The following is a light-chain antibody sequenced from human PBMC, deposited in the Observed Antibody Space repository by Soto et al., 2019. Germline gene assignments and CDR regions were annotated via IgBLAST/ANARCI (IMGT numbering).Light chain of an antibody. V-gene: IGKV2-30*01. CDR2: MIS. CDR1: QGLVYIDGNTY. Sequence: DVVMTQSPLSLPVTLGQPASISCRSTQGLVYIDGNTYLNWFHQRPGQSPRRLIYMISNRDSGVTDRFSGSGSGTDFTLTISRVEAEDVGVYYCMQGTHWPWTFGQGTKVEMK. J-gene: IGKJ1*01. CDR3: MQGTHWPWT.